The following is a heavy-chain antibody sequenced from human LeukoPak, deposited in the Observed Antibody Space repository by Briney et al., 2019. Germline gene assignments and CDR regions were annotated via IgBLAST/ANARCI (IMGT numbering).Heavy chain of an antibody. J-gene: IGHJ3*02. Sequence: PSQTLSLTPTVSGGSISSRLHTRGWIPHPPGKRLERIGSIYYSGSTYYNPSLKSRVTISVDTSKNQFSLMLGSVTAAGAAVYYCARDIDGFDIWGRGTMVSVSS. V-gene: IGHV4-39*02. CDR2: IYYSGST. CDR3: ARDIDGFDI. CDR1: GGSISSRLHT.